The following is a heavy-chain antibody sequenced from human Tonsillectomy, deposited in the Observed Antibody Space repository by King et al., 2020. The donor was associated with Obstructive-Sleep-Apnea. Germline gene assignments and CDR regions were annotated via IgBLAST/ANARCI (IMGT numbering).Heavy chain of an antibody. J-gene: IGHJ4*02. Sequence: DEQLVQSGGGLVQPGRSLRLSCAASGFTFDDYAMHWVRQAPGKGLEWVSGISWNSGSIGYADSVKGRFTISRDTAKNSLYLQMNSLRAEDTALYYCASQPNHCSSTSCYDYWGQGTLVTVSS. V-gene: IGHV3-9*01. CDR3: ASQPNHCSSTSCYDY. D-gene: IGHD2-2*01. CDR1: GFTFDDYA. CDR2: ISWNSGSI.